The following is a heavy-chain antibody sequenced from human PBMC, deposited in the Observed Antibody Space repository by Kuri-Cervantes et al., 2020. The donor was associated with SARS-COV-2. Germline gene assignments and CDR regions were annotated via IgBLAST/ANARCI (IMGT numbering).Heavy chain of an antibody. CDR1: GFTFSSYW. V-gene: IGHV3-53*01. J-gene: IGHJ6*02. CDR2: IYSGGST. D-gene: IGHD2-21*01. CDR3: ARGPSHIAIYYYGMDV. Sequence: GESLKISCAASGFTFSSYWMSWVHQAPGKGLEWVSVIYSGGSTYYADSVKGRFTISRDNSKNTLYLQMNSLRAEDTAVYYCARGPSHIAIYYYGMDVWGQGTTVTVSS.